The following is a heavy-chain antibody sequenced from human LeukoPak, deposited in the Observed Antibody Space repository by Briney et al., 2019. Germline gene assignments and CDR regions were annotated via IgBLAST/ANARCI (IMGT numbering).Heavy chain of an antibody. CDR1: GFTFSDYG. CDR2: IRYDGSNK. V-gene: IGHV3-30*02. J-gene: IGHJ6*03. D-gene: IGHD3-22*01. Sequence: GGSLRLSCAASGFTFSDYGMHWVRQAPGKGLEWVAFIRYDGSNKFYGDSVKGRFTIPRDKSKNTLYLQMDSLRTENTAVYYCAKSTSHFDSSGYYYLPYYYVDVWGKGTTVTVSS. CDR3: AKSTSHFDSSGYYYLPYYYVDV.